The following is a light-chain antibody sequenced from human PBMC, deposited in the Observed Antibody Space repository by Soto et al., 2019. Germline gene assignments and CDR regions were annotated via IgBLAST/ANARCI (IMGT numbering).Light chain of an antibody. CDR1: QSVSSY. CDR3: QQRSNWLT. J-gene: IGKJ4*01. Sequence: EIVLTQSPATLSLSPWERATLSCRASQSVSSYLAWYQQKPGQAPRLRIYDASNRATGIPARFSGSGSGTDFTLTISSLEPEDFAVYYCQQRSNWLTFGGGTKVDIK. CDR2: DAS. V-gene: IGKV3-11*01.